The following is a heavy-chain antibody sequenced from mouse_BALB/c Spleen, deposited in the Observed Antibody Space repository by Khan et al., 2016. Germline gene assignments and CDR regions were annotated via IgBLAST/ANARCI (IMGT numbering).Heavy chain of an antibody. J-gene: IGHJ2*01. V-gene: IGHV14-3*02. CDR1: GFNIKDTY. Sequence: VQLKQSGAELVKPGASVKLSCTASGFNIKDTYMHWVKQRPEQGLEWIGRIDPANGNTKYDPKFQGKATITADTSSNTAYLQLSRLTSEDSAVXFCAGRSTMITTVDYWGQGTTLTVSS. D-gene: IGHD2-4*01. CDR2: IDPANGNT. CDR3: AGRSTMITTVDY.